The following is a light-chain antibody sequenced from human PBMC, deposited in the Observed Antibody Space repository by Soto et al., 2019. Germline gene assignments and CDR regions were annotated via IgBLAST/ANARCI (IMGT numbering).Light chain of an antibody. CDR2: DVT. CDR1: SSDIGRYNY. CDR3: RSYTSGNTLV. J-gene: IGLJ1*01. V-gene: IGLV2-14*03. Sequence: QSALTQPASVSGSPGQSITISCTGTSSDIGRYNYVSWYQHHPGKAPKLMIYDVTNRPSGVSYRFSGSKSGNTASLTISGLPAEDEADYYCRSYTSGNTLVFGTGTKVTVL.